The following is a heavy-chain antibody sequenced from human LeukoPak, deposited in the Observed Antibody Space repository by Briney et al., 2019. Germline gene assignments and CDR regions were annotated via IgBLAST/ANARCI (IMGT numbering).Heavy chain of an antibody. D-gene: IGHD3-3*01. CDR2: INHSGST. J-gene: IGHJ5*02. CDR3: ARESGEVDP. V-gene: IGHV4-34*09. CDR1: GGSFSGYY. Sequence: SETLSLTCAVYGGSFSGYYWSWIRQPPGKGLEWIGEINHSGSTNYNPSLKSRVTISVDTSKNQFSLKLSSVTAADTAVYYCARESGEVDPWGQGTLVTVSS.